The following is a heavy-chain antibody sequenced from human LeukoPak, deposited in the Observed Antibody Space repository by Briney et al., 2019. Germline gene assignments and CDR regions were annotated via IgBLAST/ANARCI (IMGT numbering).Heavy chain of an antibody. CDR1: GFTFSSYA. CDR3: ARGSPWTAYYDSSGYYWSYYFDY. V-gene: IGHV3-23*01. D-gene: IGHD3-22*01. CDR2: TSGSGGST. J-gene: IGHJ4*02. Sequence: GGSLRLSCAASGFTFSSYAMSWVRQAPGKGLEWISATSGSGGSTDYAHSVKGRFTISRDNSKNTLYLQMNSLRAEDTAVYYCARGSPWTAYYDSSGYYWSYYFDYWGQGTLVTVSS.